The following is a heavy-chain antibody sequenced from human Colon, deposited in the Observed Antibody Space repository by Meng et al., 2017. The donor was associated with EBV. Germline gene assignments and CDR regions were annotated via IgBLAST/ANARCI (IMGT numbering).Heavy chain of an antibody. V-gene: IGHV4-30-4*01. CDR1: GGSISSGDYY. J-gene: IGHJ2*01. D-gene: IGHD5-18*01. Sequence: LQESGPDLVKPSQPLSLTCTVSGGSISSGDYYWSWLRQPPGKGLELIGHIYYSGSTSYNPSLKSRVTISVDTSNNQFSLKLSSVTAADTAVYYCARVGWRQWSFDLWGRGTLVTVSS. CDR2: IYYSGST. CDR3: ARVGWRQWSFDL.